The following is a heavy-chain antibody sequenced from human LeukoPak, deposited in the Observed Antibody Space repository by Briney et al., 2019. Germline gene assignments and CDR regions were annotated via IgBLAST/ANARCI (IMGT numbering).Heavy chain of an antibody. J-gene: IGHJ3*02. V-gene: IGHV4-34*01. CDR1: GGSFSGYY. D-gene: IGHD6-25*01. CDR2: INHSGST. Sequence: SETLSLTCAVYGGSFSGYYWSWIRQPPGKGLERIGEINHSGSTNYNPSLKSRVTISVDTSKNQFSLKLSSVTAADTAVYYCAKRHSSANAFDIWGQGTMVTVSS. CDR3: AKRHSSANAFDI.